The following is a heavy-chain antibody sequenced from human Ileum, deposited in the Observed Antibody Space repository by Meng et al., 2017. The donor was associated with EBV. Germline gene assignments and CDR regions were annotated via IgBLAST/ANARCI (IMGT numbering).Heavy chain of an antibody. CDR1: GCSISSRNW. CDR3: ARESYSDSSGYYSLDY. CDR2: IHHTEST. J-gene: IGHJ4*02. Sequence: VELEESGPGLLKHSGSLSLTCACSGCSISSRNWWSWVRQAPGKGLEWIEEIHHTESTNYNPSLKSRVTISVDKSKNQFSLKLSSVTAADTAVYYCARESYSDSSGYYSLDYWGQGSLVTVSS. D-gene: IGHD3-22*01. V-gene: IGHV4-4*02.